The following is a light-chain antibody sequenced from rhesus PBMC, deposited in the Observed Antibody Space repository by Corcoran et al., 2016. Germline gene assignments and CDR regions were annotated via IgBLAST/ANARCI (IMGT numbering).Light chain of an antibody. J-gene: IGKJ2*01. V-gene: IGKV1-74*01. CDR2: KAS. CDR1: ENVNNY. CDR3: QHGYGTPYS. Sequence: DIQMTQSPSSLSASVGDRFTITCRASENVNNYLNWYQQKPGKAPKLLIYKASTLQSGVPSRFSGSGSGTDYTFTISGLQPEDVATYYCQHGYGTPYSFGQRTKVEIK.